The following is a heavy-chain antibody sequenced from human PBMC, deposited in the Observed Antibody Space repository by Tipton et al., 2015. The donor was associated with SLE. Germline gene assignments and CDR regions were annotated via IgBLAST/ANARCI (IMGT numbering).Heavy chain of an antibody. CDR2: ISSSSSYI. J-gene: IGHJ4*02. Sequence: SLRLSCAASGFSFSSYSMNWVRQAPGKGLEWVSSISSSSSYIYYADSVKGRFTISRDNAKNSLYLQMNSLRAEDTAVFYCARDKVGVTAFDDWGQGTLVTGTS. D-gene: IGHD1-26*01. V-gene: IGHV3-21*01. CDR1: GFSFSSYS. CDR3: ARDKVGVTAFDD.